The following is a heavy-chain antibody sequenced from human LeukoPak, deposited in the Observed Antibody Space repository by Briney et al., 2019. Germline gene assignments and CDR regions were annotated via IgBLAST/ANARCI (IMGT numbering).Heavy chain of an antibody. CDR1: VYTFTSHC. V-gene: IGHV1-69*13. CDR3: ATLRGEYPGALNYAGIDY. CDR2: NIPIFCKA. D-gene: IGHD4-17*01. J-gene: IGHJ4*02. Sequence: SVKVPRKASVYTFTSHCIIWVRQAPGQALEWMGVNIPIFCKANHAQKFEGRVTIHADESTSTDYMEPSSVRSEETAVYYCATLRGEYPGALNYAGIDYWGQGTLVTVSS.